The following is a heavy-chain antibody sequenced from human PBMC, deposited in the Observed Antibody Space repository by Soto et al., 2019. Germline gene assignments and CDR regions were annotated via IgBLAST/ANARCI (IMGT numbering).Heavy chain of an antibody. J-gene: IGHJ4*02. D-gene: IGHD2-15*01. Sequence: QVQLVQSGAEVKKPGASVKVSCKASGYTFTSYAMHWVRQAPGQRLEWMGWINAGNGNTKYSQKFQGRVTITRDTSASTAYMELSSLRSEDTAVYYCTRGPGGPDGPGDYWGQGTLVTVSS. CDR1: GYTFTSYA. CDR3: TRGPGGPDGPGDY. CDR2: INAGNGNT. V-gene: IGHV1-3*01.